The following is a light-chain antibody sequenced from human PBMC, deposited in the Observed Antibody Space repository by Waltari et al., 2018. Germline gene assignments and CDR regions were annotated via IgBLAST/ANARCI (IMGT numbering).Light chain of an antibody. V-gene: IGKV3-20*01. CDR1: QTIANNY. CDR3: QQYGMSPRT. CDR2: RSS. J-gene: IGKJ1*01. Sequence: CRASQTIANNYLAGYQQKPGQAPRLLIYRSSSRATGIPDRFSGSGSGTDFTLTISRLEPEDFAVYYCQQYGMSPRTFGQGTKVEIK.